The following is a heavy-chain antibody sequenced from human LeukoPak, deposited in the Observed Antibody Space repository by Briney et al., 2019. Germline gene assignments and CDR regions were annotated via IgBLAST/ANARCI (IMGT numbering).Heavy chain of an antibody. D-gene: IGHD6-6*01. J-gene: IGHJ4*02. CDR1: GFTVSSNY. CDR3: AKELTLYSSSSLVDY. CDR2: ISSSSSTI. V-gene: IGHV3-48*01. Sequence: GGSLRLSCAASGFTVSSNYMSWVRQAPGKGLEWVSYISSSSSTIYYADSVKGRFTISRDNAKNSLYLQMNSLRAEDTAMYYCAKELTLYSSSSLVDYWGQGTLVTVSS.